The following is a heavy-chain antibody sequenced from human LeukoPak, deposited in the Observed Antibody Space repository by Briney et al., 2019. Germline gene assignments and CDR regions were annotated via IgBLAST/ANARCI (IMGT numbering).Heavy chain of an antibody. J-gene: IGHJ3*02. CDR3: AREAEAFDI. CDR2: ISYDGSNK. V-gene: IGHV3-30-3*01. Sequence: GGSLRLSCAASGFTFSRYAMHWVRQAPGKGLEWVAVISYDGSNKYYADSVKGRFTISRDHSKNTLYLQMNSLRAEDTAVYYCAREAEAFDIWGQGTMVTVSS. CDR1: GFTFSRYA.